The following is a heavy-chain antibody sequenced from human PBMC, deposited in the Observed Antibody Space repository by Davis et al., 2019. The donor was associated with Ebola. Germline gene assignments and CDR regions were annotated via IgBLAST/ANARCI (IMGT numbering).Heavy chain of an antibody. CDR1: GGSFSGYY. CDR2: IYYSGST. CDR3: ARGSDSAKSRN. V-gene: IGHV4-59*01. D-gene: IGHD6-6*01. Sequence: SETLSLTCAVYGGSFSGYYWSWIRQPPGKGLEWIGYIYYSGSTNYNPSLKSRVTISVDTSKNQFSLKLSSVTAADTAVYYCARGSDSAKSRNWGQGTLVTVSS. J-gene: IGHJ4*02.